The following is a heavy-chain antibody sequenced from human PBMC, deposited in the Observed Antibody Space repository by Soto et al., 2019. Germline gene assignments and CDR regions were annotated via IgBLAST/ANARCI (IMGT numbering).Heavy chain of an antibody. V-gene: IGHV3-9*01. J-gene: IGHJ6*03. Sequence: EVQLVESGGGLVQPGRSLRLSCAASGFTFGDYAMHWVRQAPGKGLEWVSGISWNSVNRGYADSVKGRFTISRDNAQNSLYLQMNTLTSDDTALYYCAKVAVIGPIFYYYYMHVRGQGTTVTVSS. CDR3: AKVAVIGPIFYYYYMHV. D-gene: IGHD3-22*01. CDR2: ISWNSVNR. CDR1: GFTFGDYA.